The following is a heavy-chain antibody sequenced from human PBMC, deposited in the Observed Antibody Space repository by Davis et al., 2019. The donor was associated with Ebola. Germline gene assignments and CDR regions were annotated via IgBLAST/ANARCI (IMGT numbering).Heavy chain of an antibody. Sequence: GESLKISCAASGFTFISAWMGWVRQAPGKGLEWVGRIKSKGSGGTTDYAAPVKGRFTISRDDSKNTLYLQMNSLKTEDTAVYYCSACVGGTPRNPFFDYWGQGALVTVSS. J-gene: IGHJ4*02. D-gene: IGHD1-7*01. CDR2: IKSKGSGGTT. CDR3: SACVGGTPRNPFFDY. V-gene: IGHV3-15*01. CDR1: GFTFISAW.